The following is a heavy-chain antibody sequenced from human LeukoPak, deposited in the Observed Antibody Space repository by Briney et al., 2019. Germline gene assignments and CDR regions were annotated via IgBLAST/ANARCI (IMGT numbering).Heavy chain of an antibody. V-gene: IGHV3-30*18. CDR3: AKDMSTMIVGFEFDY. Sequence: PGGSLRLSCAASGFTFSSYGMHWVRQAPGKGLEWVAVISYDGSNKYYADSVKGRFTISRDNAKNSLYLQMNSLRAEDTALYYCAKDMSTMIVGFEFDYWGQGTLVTVSS. CDR1: GFTFSSYG. J-gene: IGHJ4*02. D-gene: IGHD3-22*01. CDR2: ISYDGSNK.